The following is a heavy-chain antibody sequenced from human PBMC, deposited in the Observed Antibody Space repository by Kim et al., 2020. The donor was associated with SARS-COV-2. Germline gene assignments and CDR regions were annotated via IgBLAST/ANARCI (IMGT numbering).Heavy chain of an antibody. CDR3: ARDTEGGSCSSTSCYLGAEVVY. J-gene: IGHJ4*02. CDR2: INPNSGGT. Sequence: ASVKVSCKASGYTFTGYYMHWVRQAPGQGLEWMGWINPNSGGTNYAQKFQGRVTMTRDTSISTAYMELSRLRSDDTAVYYCARDTEGGSCSSTSCYLGAEVVYWGQRTLVTVSS. V-gene: IGHV1-2*02. CDR1: GYTFTGYY. D-gene: IGHD2-2*03.